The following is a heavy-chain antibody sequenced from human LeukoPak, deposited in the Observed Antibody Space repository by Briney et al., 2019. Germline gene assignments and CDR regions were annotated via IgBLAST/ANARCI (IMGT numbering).Heavy chain of an antibody. CDR3: ARGVVVPAAIDWFDP. D-gene: IGHD2-2*01. J-gene: IGHJ5*02. CDR2: IIPILGIA. CDR1: GGTFSSYA. Sequence: SVKVSCKASGGTFSSYAISWVRQAPGQGLEWMGRIIPILGIANYAQKFQGRVTITADKSTSTAYMELSSLRSEDTAVYYCARGVVVPAAIDWFDPWGQGTLVTVSS. V-gene: IGHV1-69*04.